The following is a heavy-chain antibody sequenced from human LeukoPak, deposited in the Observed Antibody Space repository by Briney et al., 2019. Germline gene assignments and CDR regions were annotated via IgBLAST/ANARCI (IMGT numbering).Heavy chain of an antibody. J-gene: IGHJ4*02. CDR1: GYTFTTYG. CDR2: SSTYNGNT. CDR3: ARDVGLYSSSSPPFDY. V-gene: IGHV1-18*01. D-gene: IGHD6-6*01. Sequence: ASVKVSCKASGYTFTTYGISWVRQAPGQGLEWMGSSSTYNGNTNYAQKLQGRVTMTTDTSTSTAYMELMSLRSDDTAVYYCARDVGLYSSSSPPFDYWGQGTLVTVSS.